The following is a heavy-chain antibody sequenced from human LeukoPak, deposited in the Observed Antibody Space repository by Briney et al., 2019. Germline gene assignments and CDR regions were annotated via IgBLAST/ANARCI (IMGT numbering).Heavy chain of an antibody. J-gene: IGHJ4*02. V-gene: IGHV4-34*01. D-gene: IGHD5-18*01. CDR1: GGSFSGYY. CDR3: ARGRIQDY. CDR2: INHTGST. Sequence: SSETLSLTCAVYGGSFSGYYWSWIRQTPRKGLYWIGEINHTGSTNSNPSLKSRDTTSVDTSTNQFSPELCSLTAADTAVYYCARGRIQDYWGQGTLVTVSS.